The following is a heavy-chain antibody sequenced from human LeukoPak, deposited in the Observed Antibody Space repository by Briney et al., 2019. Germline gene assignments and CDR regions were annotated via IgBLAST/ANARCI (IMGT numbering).Heavy chain of an antibody. J-gene: IGHJ4*02. CDR3: AKRGVVIRVILVGFHKEAYYFDS. D-gene: IGHD3-22*01. Sequence: GGSLRLSCAASGVTFSSYSMNWVRQAPGKGVEWVGGISDTGGRTNYADSVKGRFTISRDNPKNTLYLQMNSLRAEDTAVYFCAKRGVVIRVILVGFHKEAYYFDSWGQGALVTVSS. V-gene: IGHV3-23*01. CDR1: GVTFSSYS. CDR2: ISDTGGRT.